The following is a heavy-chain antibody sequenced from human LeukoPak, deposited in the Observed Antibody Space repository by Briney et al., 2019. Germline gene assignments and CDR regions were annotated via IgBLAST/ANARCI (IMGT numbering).Heavy chain of an antibody. Sequence: SEPLSLTCAVYGGSFSGYFWSWIRQPPGKGLEWIGEINHSGGTNYNPSLKSRVTISVDTSKNQFSLKMNSVTAADTAVYYCARAPSGEVESAARGDYLDYWGQGTLVTVSS. CDR3: ARAPSGEVESAARGDYLDY. J-gene: IGHJ4*02. CDR1: GGSFSGYF. CDR2: INHSGGT. D-gene: IGHD6-13*01. V-gene: IGHV4-34*01.